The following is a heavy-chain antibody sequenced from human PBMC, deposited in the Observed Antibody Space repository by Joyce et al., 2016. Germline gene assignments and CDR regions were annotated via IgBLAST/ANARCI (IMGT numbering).Heavy chain of an antibody. J-gene: IGHJ5*01. CDR1: GGSISSAHW. Sequence: QVQLQESGPGLVKPSGTLSLTCAVSGGSISSAHWWSWVRQHPGKGLEWIGEIYLGGSTTYNPSLKSRVTISVDKSKNQLSLKMNSVTAADTAVYYCARNGAYSQDSWGQGTLVTVSS. CDR3: ARNGAYSQDS. D-gene: IGHD5-12*01. CDR2: IYLGGST. V-gene: IGHV4-4*02.